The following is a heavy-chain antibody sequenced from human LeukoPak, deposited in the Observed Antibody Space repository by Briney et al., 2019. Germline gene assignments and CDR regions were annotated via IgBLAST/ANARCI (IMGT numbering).Heavy chain of an antibody. CDR2: IKQDGSGK. CDR1: GFTLSTYW. J-gene: IGHJ4*02. CDR3: ARDRTYLGLDY. V-gene: IGHV3-7*01. D-gene: IGHD1-14*01. Sequence: GGSLRLSCASSGFTLSTYWMSGVRQAPGKGLEWVANIKQDGSGKYYGDSVKGRFTISRDTAKNSLYLQMNSLRPEDTAVYYCARDRTYLGLDYWGQGTRVTVSS.